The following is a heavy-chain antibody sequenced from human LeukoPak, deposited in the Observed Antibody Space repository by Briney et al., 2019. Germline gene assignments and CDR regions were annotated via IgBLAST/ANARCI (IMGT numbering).Heavy chain of an antibody. V-gene: IGHV3-53*01. J-gene: IGHJ3*02. CDR2: TNSGGST. D-gene: IGHD6-19*01. CDR3: ASPSSGQSFDI. CDR1: GFTVSTNY. Sequence: GGSLRLSCAASGFTVSTNYMSWVRQAPGKGLEWVSFTNSGGSTDYADSVKGRFTISRDNSKNTLYLQMHSLRAEDTAVYYCASPSSGQSFDIWGQGTMVTVSS.